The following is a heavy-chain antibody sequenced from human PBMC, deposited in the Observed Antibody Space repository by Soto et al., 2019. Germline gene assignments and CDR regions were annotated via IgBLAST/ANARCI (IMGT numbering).Heavy chain of an antibody. CDR2: IYPGDSDT. CDR3: ARSLSYYYYYMDV. J-gene: IGHJ6*03. Sequence: GASLKISCKGSGYSFTSYWIGWVRQMPGKGLEWMGIIYPGDSDTRYSPSFQGQVTISADKSISTAYLQWSSLKASDTAMYYCARSLSYYYYYMDVWGKGTTVTVSS. CDR1: GYSFTSYW. V-gene: IGHV5-51*01.